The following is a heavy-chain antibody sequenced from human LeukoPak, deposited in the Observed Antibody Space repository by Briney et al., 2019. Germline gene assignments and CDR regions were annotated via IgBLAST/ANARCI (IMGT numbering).Heavy chain of an antibody. Sequence: SCKASGYTFTSYYMHWVRQAPGKGLEWVSYISSSGTAIYYADSVKGRFTISRDNAKNSLYLQMNSLRAEDTAVYYCARESPSYGGNVFDYWGQGTLVTVSS. D-gene: IGHD4-23*01. CDR3: ARESPSYGGNVFDY. CDR1: GYTFTSYY. J-gene: IGHJ4*02. CDR2: ISSSGTAI. V-gene: IGHV3-48*03.